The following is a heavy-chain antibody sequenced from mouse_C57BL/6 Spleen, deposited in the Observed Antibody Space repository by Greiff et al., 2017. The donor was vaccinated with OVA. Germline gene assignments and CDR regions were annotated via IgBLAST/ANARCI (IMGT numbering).Heavy chain of an antibody. CDR3: ARQAYANYGGFAY. Sequence: VQLQQPGAELVKPGASVKLSCKASGYTFTSYWMQWVKQRPGQGLEWIGEIDPSDSYTNYNQKFKGKATLTVDTSSSTAYMQLSSLTSEDSAVYYCARQAYANYGGFAYWGQGTLVTVSA. D-gene: IGHD1-1*01. CDR1: GYTFTSYW. V-gene: IGHV1-50*01. CDR2: IDPSDSYT. J-gene: IGHJ3*01.